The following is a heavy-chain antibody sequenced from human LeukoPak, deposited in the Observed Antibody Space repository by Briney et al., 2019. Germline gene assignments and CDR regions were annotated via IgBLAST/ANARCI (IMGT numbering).Heavy chain of an antibody. CDR1: GFTFSRYW. CDR3: AKGGTVAANHFDY. Sequence: GGSLRLSCAASGFTFSRYWMHWVRQAPGKGLLWVSRINSDGSTTGHADSVKGRFTISRDNAKTTLYLQMNSLRAEDTAVYYCAKGGTVAANHFDYWGQGILVTVSS. J-gene: IGHJ4*02. D-gene: IGHD6-19*01. V-gene: IGHV3-74*01. CDR2: INSDGSTT.